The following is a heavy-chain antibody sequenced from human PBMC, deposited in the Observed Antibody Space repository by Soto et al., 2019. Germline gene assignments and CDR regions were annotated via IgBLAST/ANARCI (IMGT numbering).Heavy chain of an antibody. J-gene: IGHJ4*01. CDR2: IYYSGCT. CDR3: ASAHCRCGSCYGGFDY. Sequence: QVQLQESGPGLVKPSETLSLTCTVSGGSISSYYWSWIRQPPGKGLAWVGYIYYSGCTNYNPSLKRRVTISVDTSKNQFPLKLSSVTAADTAVYYCASAHCRCGSCYGGFDYWGHGTLVTVTS. V-gene: IGHV4-59*01. CDR1: GGSISSYY. D-gene: IGHD2-15*01.